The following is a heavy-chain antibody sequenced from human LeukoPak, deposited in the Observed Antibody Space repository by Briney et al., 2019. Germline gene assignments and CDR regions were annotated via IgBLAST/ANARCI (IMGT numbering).Heavy chain of an antibody. CDR3: ARDLVHDSSGYYY. J-gene: IGHJ4*02. CDR2: IKQDGSEK. V-gene: IGHV3-7*01. Sequence: GGSLRFSCAASGFTFSSYWMSWVRQAPGKGLEWVANIKQDGSEKYYVDSVKGRFTISRDNAKNSLYLQMNSLRAEDTAVYYCARDLVHDSSGYYYWGQGTLVTVSS. D-gene: IGHD3-22*01. CDR1: GFTFSSYW.